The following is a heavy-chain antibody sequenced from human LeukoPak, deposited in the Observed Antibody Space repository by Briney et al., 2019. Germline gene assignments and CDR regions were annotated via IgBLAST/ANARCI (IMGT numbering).Heavy chain of an antibody. CDR2: ISTYNGNT. J-gene: IGHJ4*02. CDR1: GYTFTKYG. D-gene: IGHD6-25*01. V-gene: IGHV1-18*01. CDR3: ARDPSNSSGWRAWGDY. Sequence: ASVKVSCEASGYTFTKYGINWVRQAPGQGLEWMGWISTYNGNTKYAQKFQGRVTMTTDTSTTTAYMELRSLRSDDTAVYYCARDPSNSSGWRAWGDYWGQGILVTVSS.